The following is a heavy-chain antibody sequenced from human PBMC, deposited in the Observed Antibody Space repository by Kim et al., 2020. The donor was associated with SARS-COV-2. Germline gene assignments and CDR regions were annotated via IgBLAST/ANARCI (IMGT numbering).Heavy chain of an antibody. CDR3: ARVETYYYDSSGYADALDI. D-gene: IGHD3-22*01. Sequence: SETLSLTCTVSGYSISSGYYWGWIRQPPGKGLEWIGSIYHSGSTYYNPSLKSRVTISVDTSKNQFSLKLSSVTAADTAMYYCARVETYYYDSSGYADALDIWGQGTMVTVSS. V-gene: IGHV4-38-2*02. J-gene: IGHJ3*02. CDR2: IYHSGST. CDR1: GYSISSGYY.